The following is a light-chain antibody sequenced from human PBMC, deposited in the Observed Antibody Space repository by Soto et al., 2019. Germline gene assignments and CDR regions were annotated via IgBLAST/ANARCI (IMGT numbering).Light chain of an antibody. J-gene: IGLJ1*01. CDR3: SSYTSSTNIV. CDR1: SSDVGGYNY. Sequence: QSALSHPGSVCWSPGHSITIACTGTSSDVGGYNYVSWYQQHPGKAPKLMIYEVSNRPSGVSNRFSGSKSGNTASLTISGLQAEEEADYYCSSYTSSTNIVFGTGTKVTVL. CDR2: EVS. V-gene: IGLV2-14*01.